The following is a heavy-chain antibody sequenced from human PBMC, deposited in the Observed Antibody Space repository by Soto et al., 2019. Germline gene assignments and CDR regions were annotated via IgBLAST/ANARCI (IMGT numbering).Heavy chain of an antibody. CDR1: GFTFSSYS. CDR2: ISSSSSYI. V-gene: IGHV3-21*01. J-gene: IGHJ4*02. CDR3: ARAGNSFSVQPNFDY. Sequence: FLRLSCAASGFTFSSYSMNWVRQAPGKGLEWVSSISSSSSYIYYADSVKGRFTISRDNAKNSLYLQMNSLRAEDTAVYYCARAGNSFSVQPNFDYWGQGTLVTVSS. D-gene: IGHD6-19*01.